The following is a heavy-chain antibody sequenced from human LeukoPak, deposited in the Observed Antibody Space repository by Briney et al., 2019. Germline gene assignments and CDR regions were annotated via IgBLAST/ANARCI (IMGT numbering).Heavy chain of an antibody. V-gene: IGHV3-23*01. D-gene: IGHD2-15*01. CDR3: AKQLGYCSDGSCYFPY. CDR2: ISGGGGST. CDR1: GFTFSSYA. Sequence: PGGSLRLSCAASGFTFSSYAMTWVRQAPGKGLEWVSAISGGGGSTYYADSVQGRFTISRDNSKSTLCLQMNSLRAEDTAVYYCAKQLGYCSDGSCYFPYWGQGTLVTASS. J-gene: IGHJ4*02.